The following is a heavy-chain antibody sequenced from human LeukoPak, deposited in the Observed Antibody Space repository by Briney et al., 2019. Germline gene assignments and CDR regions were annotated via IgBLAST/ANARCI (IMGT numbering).Heavy chain of an antibody. V-gene: IGHV3-23*01. J-gene: IGHJ4*02. CDR2: ISGSGGST. CDR1: VFTFSSYA. Sequence: QSGGSLRLSCAASVFTFSSYAMSWVRQAPGKGLEWVSGISGSGGSTYHADSVKGRFTISRDNSKNTLYLQMNSLRAEDTAVYYCAKDHWYYFDYWGQGTLVTVAS. CDR3: AKDHWYYFDY.